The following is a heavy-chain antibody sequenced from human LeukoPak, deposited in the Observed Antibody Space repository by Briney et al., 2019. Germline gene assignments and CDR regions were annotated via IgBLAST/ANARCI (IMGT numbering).Heavy chain of an antibody. CDR3: ARRPRYNFGPHFDY. CDR1: GYSFTTYW. V-gene: IGHV5-51*01. CDR2: IYPGDSDT. D-gene: IGHD5-18*01. Sequence: GESLKISCKGSGYSFTTYWIGWVRQMPGKGLEWMGIIYPGDSDTGYSPSFQGQVTISADKSISTAYLQWSSLKASDTAMYFCARRPRYNFGPHFDYWGQGTLVSVSS. J-gene: IGHJ4*02.